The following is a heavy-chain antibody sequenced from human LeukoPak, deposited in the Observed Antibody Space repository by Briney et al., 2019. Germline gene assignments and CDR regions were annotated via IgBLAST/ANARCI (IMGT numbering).Heavy chain of an antibody. CDR1: GGSISSYY. CDR3: ARGGGSGRIRRPMDV. CDR2: IYYSGST. V-gene: IGHV4-59*01. D-gene: IGHD3-10*01. J-gene: IGHJ6*02. Sequence: SETLSLTCTVSGGSISSYYWSWIRQPPGKGLEWIGYIYYSGSTNYNPSLKSRVTISVDTSKNQFSLKLSSVTAADTAVYYCARGGGSGRIRRPMDVWGQGTTVTVSS.